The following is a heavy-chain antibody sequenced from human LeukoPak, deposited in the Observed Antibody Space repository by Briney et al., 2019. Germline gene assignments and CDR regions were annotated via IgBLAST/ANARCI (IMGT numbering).Heavy chain of an antibody. J-gene: IGHJ6*02. CDR2: IWYDGSNK. CDR1: GFTFSSYG. CDR3: AKEATPPTYYYYGMDV. V-gene: IGHV3-30*02. Sequence: PGGSLRLSCAASGFTFSSYGMHWVRQAPGKGLEWVAVIWYDGSNKYYADSVKGRFTISRDNSKNTLYLQMNSLRAEDTAVYYCAKEATPPTYYYYGMDVWGQGTTVTVSS.